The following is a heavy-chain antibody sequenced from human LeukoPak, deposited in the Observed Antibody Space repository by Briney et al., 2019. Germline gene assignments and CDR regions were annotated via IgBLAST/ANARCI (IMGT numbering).Heavy chain of an antibody. Sequence: GGSLRLSCAASGFTFSTYDMNWVRQAPGKGLEWISYISSSGITIFYADSVKGRFTISRDNAKNSLYLQMNSLRAEDTAVYYCARDQYGSGDGYYMDVWGKGTTVTISS. CDR2: ISSSGITI. D-gene: IGHD3-10*01. CDR3: ARDQYGSGDGYYMDV. CDR1: GFTFSTYD. J-gene: IGHJ6*03. V-gene: IGHV3-48*03.